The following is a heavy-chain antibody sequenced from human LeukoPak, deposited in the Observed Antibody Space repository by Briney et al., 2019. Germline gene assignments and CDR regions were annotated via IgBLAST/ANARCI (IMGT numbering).Heavy chain of an antibody. CDR2: IYYSGST. CDR1: GGSISSYY. D-gene: IGHD3-10*01. Sequence: SETLSLTCTVSGGSISSYYWSWIRQPPGKGLEWIGYIYYSGSTNYNPSLKSRVTISVDTSKNQFSLKLSSVTAADTAVYYCARRRGSGSYYNWGQGTLVTVSS. CDR3: ARRRGSGSYYN. V-gene: IGHV4-59*01. J-gene: IGHJ4*02.